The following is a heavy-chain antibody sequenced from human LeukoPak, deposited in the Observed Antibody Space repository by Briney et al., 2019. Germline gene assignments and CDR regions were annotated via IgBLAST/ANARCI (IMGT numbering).Heavy chain of an antibody. CDR3: ARHDNDDDFDY. D-gene: IGHD3-16*01. J-gene: IGHJ4*02. V-gene: IGHV7-4-1*02. CDR2: INMYTANP. CDR1: GYTFTRYA. Sequence: ASVKVSCKASGYTFTRYAINWLRQAPGQGLEWMGWINMYTANPAYAQGFTERFVFSLDTSVTTAYLQISILKTGDTAVYYCARHDNDDDFDYWGQGTLVTVSS.